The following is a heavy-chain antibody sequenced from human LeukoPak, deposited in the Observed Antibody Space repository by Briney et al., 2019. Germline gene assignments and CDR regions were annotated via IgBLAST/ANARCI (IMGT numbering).Heavy chain of an antibody. V-gene: IGHV4-4*07. D-gene: IGHD5-12*01. CDR2: IYTSGST. Sequence: SETLSLTCTVSGGSISSYYWSWIRQPAGKGLEWIGRIYTSGSTNCNPSLKSRVTMSVDTSKNQFSLKLRSVTAADTAVYFCVRERQGAADLRLFDYWGQGTLVTVSS. CDR3: VRERQGAADLRLFDY. CDR1: GGSISSYY. J-gene: IGHJ4*02.